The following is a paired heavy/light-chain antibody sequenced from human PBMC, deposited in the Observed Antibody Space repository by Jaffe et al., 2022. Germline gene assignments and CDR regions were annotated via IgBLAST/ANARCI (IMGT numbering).Heavy chain of an antibody. V-gene: IGHV4-4*02. Sequence: QVQLQESGPGLVKPSGTLSLTCAVSGGSISNSNWWSWIRQPPGKGLEWIGEIYHSGSTNYNPSLRSRVTISVDKSKNQFSLKLSSVTAADTAVYYCARTKPPPRGIIIIENYCFDYWGQGTLVTVAS. CDR1: GGSISNSNW. D-gene: IGHD3-10*01. CDR2: IYHSGST. J-gene: IGHJ4*02. CDR3: ARTKPPPRGIIIIENYCFDY.
Light chain of an antibody. CDR2: DVS. Sequence: QSALTQPASVSGSPGQSITISCTGTSSDVGGYNYVSWYQQHPGKAPKFMIYDVSNRPSGVSTRFSGSKSGNTASLTISGLQAEDEADYYCSSYTSISTTVFGTGTKVTVL. CDR1: SSDVGGYNY. V-gene: IGLV2-14*03. J-gene: IGLJ1*01. CDR3: SSYTSISTTV.